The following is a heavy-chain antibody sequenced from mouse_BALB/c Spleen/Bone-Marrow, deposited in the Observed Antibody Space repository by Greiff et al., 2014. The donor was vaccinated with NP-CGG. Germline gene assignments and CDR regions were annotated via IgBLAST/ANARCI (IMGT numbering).Heavy chain of an antibody. J-gene: IGHJ2*01. CDR1: GYTFSNYW. V-gene: IGHV1-9*01. Sequence: VQLQQSGGELMKPGASVKISCKATGYTFSNYWIQWVKQRPGHGPEWIGEILPGSDNTNYNEKFKGKATFTADTSSNTAYMQLSSLTSVDSAVYYCARGNPFDFWGQGTTLTVSS. CDR2: ILPGSDNT. CDR3: ARGNPFDF.